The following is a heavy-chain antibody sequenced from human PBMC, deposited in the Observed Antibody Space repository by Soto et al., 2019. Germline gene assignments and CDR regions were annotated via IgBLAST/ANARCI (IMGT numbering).Heavy chain of an antibody. CDR2: IWYDGSNK. CDR1: GFTFSSYG. CDR3: ARDAPGVGAYFDY. V-gene: IGHV3-33*01. J-gene: IGHJ4*02. D-gene: IGHD1-26*01. Sequence: QVQLVESGGGVVQPGRSLRLSCAASGFTFSSYGMHWVRQAPGKGLEWVAGIWYDGSNKYYADSVKGRFTISRDNSKNTLYLQMNSLRAEDTAVYYCARDAPGVGAYFDYWGQGTLVTVSS.